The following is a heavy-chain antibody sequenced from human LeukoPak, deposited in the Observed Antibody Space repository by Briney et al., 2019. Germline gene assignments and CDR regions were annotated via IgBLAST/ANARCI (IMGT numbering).Heavy chain of an antibody. CDR1: GFIFSGSD. J-gene: IGHJ5*02. Sequence: GGSLRLSCGACGFIFSGSDVHWVRQAWGKGVEWVGGIRRKDNSYARAYDGSVKDMFSISRDDSKNEAYQQMNRRQTGEMGGYYCTVVISVACTWGQGTLVTVSS. CDR3: TVVISVACT. V-gene: IGHV3-73*01. D-gene: IGHD4-23*01. CDR2: IRRKDNSYAR.